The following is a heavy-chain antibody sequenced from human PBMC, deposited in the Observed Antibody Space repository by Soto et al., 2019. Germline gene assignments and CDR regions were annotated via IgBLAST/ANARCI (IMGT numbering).Heavy chain of an antibody. CDR1: GGTFSSYT. V-gene: IGHV1-69*08. D-gene: IGHD4-17*01. CDR3: AREVRRTTVSYYYYYMDV. J-gene: IGHJ6*03. CDR2: IIPILGIA. Sequence: QVQLVQSGAEVKKPGFSVKVSCKASGGTFSSYTISWVRQAPGQGLEWMGRIIPILGIANYAQKFQGRVTITADKSTSTAYMELSSLRSEDTAVYYCAREVRRTTVSYYYYYMDVWGKGTTVTVSS.